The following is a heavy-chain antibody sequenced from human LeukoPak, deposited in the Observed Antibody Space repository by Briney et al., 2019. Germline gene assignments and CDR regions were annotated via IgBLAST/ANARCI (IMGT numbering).Heavy chain of an antibody. V-gene: IGHV3-30-3*01. CDR3: VAAGGSSPFYYYMDV. CDR2: ISYDGSNK. Sequence: GGSLRLSCSASGFTFSSYAMHWVRQAPGRGLEWVAVISYDGSNKYYADSVKGRFTISRDNSKNTLYLQMNSLRAEDTAVYYCVAAGGSSPFYYYMDVWGKGTTVSVSS. CDR1: GFTFSSYA. J-gene: IGHJ6*03. D-gene: IGHD4-23*01.